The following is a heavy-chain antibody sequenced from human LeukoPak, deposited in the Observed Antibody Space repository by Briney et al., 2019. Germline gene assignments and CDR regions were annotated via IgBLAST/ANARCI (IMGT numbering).Heavy chain of an antibody. CDR2: ISHDGNNK. Sequence: GGSLRLSCAASGFTFSSYGMHWVRQAPGKGLEWVAVISHDGNNKYYADSVKGRFTISRDNSKNTLYVQMNSLRAEDTAVYYCSKDQDVPAAGTWGSIDYWGQGTLVTVSS. J-gene: IGHJ4*02. D-gene: IGHD6-13*01. CDR3: SKDQDVPAAGTWGSIDY. V-gene: IGHV3-30*18. CDR1: GFTFSSYG.